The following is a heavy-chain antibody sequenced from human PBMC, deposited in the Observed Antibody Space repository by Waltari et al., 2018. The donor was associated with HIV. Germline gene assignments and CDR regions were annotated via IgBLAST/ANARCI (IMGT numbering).Heavy chain of an antibody. CDR3: ARGVDAVGATHWFDP. Sequence: QVQLVQSGGEVKKPGASVKVSCKAAGYTFNLHGVNWVRQAPGKGLEWMGLINTRNGKTDYAPQFQGRVTMTSDTSISTAFMDLSSLRSDDTAVYYCARGVDAVGATHWFDPWGQGTLVTVSS. V-gene: IGHV1-18*01. CDR2: INTRNGKT. J-gene: IGHJ5*02. CDR1: GYTFNLHG. D-gene: IGHD1-26*01.